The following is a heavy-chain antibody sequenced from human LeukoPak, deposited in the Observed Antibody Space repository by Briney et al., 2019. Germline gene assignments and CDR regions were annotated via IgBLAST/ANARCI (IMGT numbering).Heavy chain of an antibody. D-gene: IGHD2-2*01. CDR3: ARDYCSSTSCLFDY. J-gene: IGHJ4*02. Sequence: ASVKVSCEASGYTFTVYHMHWVRQAPGQGLEWMGRINPNSGDTNYAQKFQGRVTMTRDTPISTGYMELSRLRSDDTAVYYCARDYCSSTSCLFDYWGQGTLVTVSS. V-gene: IGHV1-2*06. CDR1: GYTFTVYH. CDR2: INPNSGDT.